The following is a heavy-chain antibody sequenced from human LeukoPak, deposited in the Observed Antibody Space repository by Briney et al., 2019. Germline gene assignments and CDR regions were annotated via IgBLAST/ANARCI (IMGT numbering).Heavy chain of an antibody. Sequence: SETLSLTCTVSGGSISSSSYYWGWIRQPPGKGLEWIGSIYYSGSTYYNPSLKSRVTISVDTSKNQFSLKLSSVTAADTAVYYCARGGVETQDSDFDYWGQGTLVTVSS. J-gene: IGHJ4*02. D-gene: IGHD5-24*01. CDR1: GGSISSSSYY. CDR3: ARGGVETQDSDFDY. CDR2: IYYSGST. V-gene: IGHV4-39*07.